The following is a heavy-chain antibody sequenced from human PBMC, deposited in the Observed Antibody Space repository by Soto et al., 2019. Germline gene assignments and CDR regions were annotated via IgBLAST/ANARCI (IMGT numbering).Heavy chain of an antibody. CDR3: ARDLEGIAAAGTGDY. CDR2: INAGNGNT. CDR1: GYTFTSYA. Sequence: ASVKVSCKASGYTFTSYAMHWVRQAPGQRLEWMGWINAGNGNTKYSQKSQGRVTITRDTSASTAYMELSSLRSEDTAVYYCARDLEGIAAAGTGDYWGQGTLVTVSS. J-gene: IGHJ4*02. V-gene: IGHV1-3*01. D-gene: IGHD6-13*01.